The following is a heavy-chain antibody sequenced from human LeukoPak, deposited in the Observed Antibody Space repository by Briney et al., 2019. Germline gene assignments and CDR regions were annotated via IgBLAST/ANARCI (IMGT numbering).Heavy chain of an antibody. CDR3: AATKWYYYDSSGYSFIDWDY. CDR2: FDPEDGET. Sequence: ASVKVSCKASGYTFTSYGISWVRQAPGQGLEWMGGFDPEDGETIYAQKFQGRVTMTEDTSTDTAYMELSSLRSEDTAVYYCAATKWYYYDSSGYSFIDWDYWGQGTLVTVSS. V-gene: IGHV1-24*01. D-gene: IGHD3-22*01. J-gene: IGHJ4*02. CDR1: GYTFTSYG.